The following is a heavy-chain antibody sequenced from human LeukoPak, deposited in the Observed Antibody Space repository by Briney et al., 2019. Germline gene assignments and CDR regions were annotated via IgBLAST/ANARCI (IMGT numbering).Heavy chain of an antibody. CDR3: ARAGRDIVATVDY. J-gene: IGHJ4*02. CDR2: ISSSSSYI. V-gene: IGHV3-21*01. D-gene: IGHD5-12*01. CDR1: GFTFSNYG. Sequence: GGSLRLSCAASGFTFSNYGMSWVRQAPGKGLEWVSSISSSSSYIYYADSVKGRFTISRDNAKNSLYLQMNSLRAEDTAVYYCARAGRDIVATVDYWGQGTLVTVSS.